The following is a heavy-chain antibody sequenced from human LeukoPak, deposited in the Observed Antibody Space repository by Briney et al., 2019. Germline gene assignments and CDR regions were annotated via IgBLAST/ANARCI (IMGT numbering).Heavy chain of an antibody. CDR2: MYYSGST. V-gene: IGHV4-39*07. D-gene: IGHD2-21*02. CDR1: GGSISSSGYY. CDR3: ARDAYCGGDCYTPG. J-gene: IGHJ4*02. Sequence: PSETLSLTCTVSGGSISSSGYYWGWIRQPPGKGLEWIGSMYYSGSTYYNPSLKSRVTISVDTSKNHFSLKLSSVTAADTAVYYCARDAYCGGDCYTPGWGQGTLVTVSS.